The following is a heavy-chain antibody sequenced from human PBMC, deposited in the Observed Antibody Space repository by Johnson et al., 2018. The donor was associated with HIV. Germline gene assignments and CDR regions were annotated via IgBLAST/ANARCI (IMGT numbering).Heavy chain of an antibody. J-gene: IGHJ3*02. CDR3: ARAGCGGDCSTDAFDI. V-gene: IGHV3-30*14. CDR1: GFTFSSYA. D-gene: IGHD2-21*02. Sequence: QVVESGGGVVQPGRSLRLSCAASGFTFSSYAMHWVRQAPGKGLEWVAVISYDGSNKYYADSVKGRFTISSDNSKNTLYLQMNSLRAEDTAVYYCARAGCGGDCSTDAFDIWGQGTMVTVSS. CDR2: ISYDGSNK.